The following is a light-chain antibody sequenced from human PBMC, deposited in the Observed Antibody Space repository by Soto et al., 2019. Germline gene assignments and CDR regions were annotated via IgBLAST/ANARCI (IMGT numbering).Light chain of an antibody. CDR3: QQYGPSPLYT. J-gene: IGKJ2*01. CDR2: ATY. Sequence: VLTQSPGTLSLSPGERATLSCRAGQSVSSGYLAWYQQKPGQAPRLLIYATYTRATGIPDRFSGSGSGTDFTLTISRLQPEDVAGYYCQQYGPSPLYTFGQGTKLEIK. V-gene: IGKV3-20*01. CDR1: QSVSSGY.